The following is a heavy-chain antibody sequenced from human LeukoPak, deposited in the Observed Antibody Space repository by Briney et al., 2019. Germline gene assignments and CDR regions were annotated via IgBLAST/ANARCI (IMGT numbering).Heavy chain of an antibody. V-gene: IGHV3-21*01. CDR2: ISSSSYI. D-gene: IGHD3-22*01. CDR1: GFTFSSYS. J-gene: IGHJ4*02. Sequence: GGSLRLSCAASGFTFSSYSMNWVRQAPGKGLEWVSSISSSSYIYYADSVKGRFTISRDNAKNSLYLQMNSLRAEDTAVYYCARDSVTYYYDLYNNFWGQGTLVTVSS. CDR3: ARDSVTYYYDLYNNF.